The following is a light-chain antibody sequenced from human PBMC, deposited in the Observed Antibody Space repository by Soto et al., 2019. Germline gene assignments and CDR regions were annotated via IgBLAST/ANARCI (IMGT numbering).Light chain of an antibody. V-gene: IGKV3-15*01. Sequence: EIVMPQSPDTLSVSPGERATLSCRARQSVGHKLAWYQQKPGQAPRLVIYDTSTRATGIPARFSGSGPGTEFTLTISSLQSEDFAIYYCQHYNNWPPITFGQGTRLENK. J-gene: IGKJ5*01. CDR1: QSVGHK. CDR3: QHYNNWPPIT. CDR2: DTS.